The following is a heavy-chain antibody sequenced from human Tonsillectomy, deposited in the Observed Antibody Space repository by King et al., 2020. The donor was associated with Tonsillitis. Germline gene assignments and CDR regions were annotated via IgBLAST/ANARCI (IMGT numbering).Heavy chain of an antibody. J-gene: IGHJ4*02. V-gene: IGHV3-30*04. CDR3: ARDRGYCSGGSCYPDY. Sequence: QLVQSGGGVVQPGGSLRLSCAASGFTFSSYAMHWVRQAPGKGLEWVAVISYDGSNKYYADSVKGRFTISRDNSKNTLYLQMNSLRAEDTAVYYCARDRGYCSGGSCYPDYWGQGTLVTVSS. D-gene: IGHD2-15*01. CDR2: ISYDGSNK. CDR1: GFTFSSYA.